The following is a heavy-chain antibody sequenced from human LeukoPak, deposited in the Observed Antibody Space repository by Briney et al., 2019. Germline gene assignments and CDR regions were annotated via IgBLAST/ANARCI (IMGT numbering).Heavy chain of an antibody. CDR3: ARWDDILTAFVY. J-gene: IGHJ4*02. CDR2: IYYST. V-gene: IGHV4-59*01. D-gene: IGHD3-9*01. Sequence: SETLSLTCTVSGGSISFYHWSWIRQPPGKGLEWIGYIYYSTNYNPSLKSRVTISIDTSKNQFSLKVSSVTAADTAVYYCARWDDILTAFVYWGQGTLVTVSS. CDR1: GGSISFYH.